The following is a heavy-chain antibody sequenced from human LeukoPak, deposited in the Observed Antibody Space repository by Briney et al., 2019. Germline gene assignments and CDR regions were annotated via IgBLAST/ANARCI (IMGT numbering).Heavy chain of an antibody. CDR2: ISYDGSNK. Sequence: GGSLRISCAASGFTFSSYAMHWVRQAPGKGLEWVAVISYDGSNKYYADSVKGRFTISRDNSKNTLYLQMNSLRAEDTAVYYCARTQRWLQSYGAFDIWGQGTMVTVSS. V-gene: IGHV3-30-3*01. CDR1: GFTFSSYA. J-gene: IGHJ3*02. D-gene: IGHD5-24*01. CDR3: ARTQRWLQSYGAFDI.